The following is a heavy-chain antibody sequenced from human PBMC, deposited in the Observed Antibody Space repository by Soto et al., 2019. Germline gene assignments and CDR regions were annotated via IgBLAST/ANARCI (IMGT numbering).Heavy chain of an antibody. CDR1: GGSFSGYY. D-gene: IGHD6-13*01. J-gene: IGHJ5*02. Sequence: SETLSLTCAVYGGSFSGYYWSWIRQPPGKGLEWIGEINHSGSTNYNPSLKSRVTISVDTSKNQFSLKLSSVTAADTAVYYCARENPVAAAGTLNWFDPWGQGTLVTVS. CDR2: INHSGST. V-gene: IGHV4-34*01. CDR3: ARENPVAAAGTLNWFDP.